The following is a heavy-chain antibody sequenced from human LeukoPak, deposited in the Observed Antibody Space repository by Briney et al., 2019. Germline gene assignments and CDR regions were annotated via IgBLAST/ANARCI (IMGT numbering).Heavy chain of an antibody. CDR3: ARLGQWLVDWYFAV. D-gene: IGHD6-19*01. Sequence: GGSLRLSCAASGFTFSSYEMNWVRQAPGKGLEWVSYISSSGSTIYYADSVKGRFTISRDNAKNSLYLQMNSLRAEDTAVYHCARLGQWLVDWYFAVWGRRTLVTVSS. CDR1: GFTFSSYE. J-gene: IGHJ2*01. CDR2: ISSSGSTI. V-gene: IGHV3-48*03.